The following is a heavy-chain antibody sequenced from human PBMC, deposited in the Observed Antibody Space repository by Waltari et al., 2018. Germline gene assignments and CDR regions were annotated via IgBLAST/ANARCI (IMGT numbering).Heavy chain of an antibody. CDR3: ARGAVLVAFDI. CDR1: GYSISSGYY. J-gene: IGHJ3*02. Sequence: QVQLQESGPGLVTPSETLSLTCAVSGYSISSGYYWGWIRQPPGKGLEWIGSIYHSGSTYYNPSLKSRVTISVDTSKNQFSLKLSSVTAADTAVYYCARGAVLVAFDIWGQGTMVTVSS. V-gene: IGHV4-38-2*01. CDR2: IYHSGST. D-gene: IGHD2-8*01.